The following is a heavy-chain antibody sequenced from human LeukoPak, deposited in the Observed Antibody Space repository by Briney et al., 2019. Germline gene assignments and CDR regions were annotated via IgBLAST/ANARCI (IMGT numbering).Heavy chain of an antibody. J-gene: IGHJ4*02. V-gene: IGHV3-23*01. CDR1: GFTFSSYG. CDR2: ISNSGGNT. D-gene: IGHD6-19*01. Sequence: GGSLRLSCAASGFTFSSYGMNWVRQAPGKGLEWVSAISNSGGNTYYADSVKGRFTISRDNSKNTLYLQMNCLRAEDTAVYYCAKEGGWYYFDYWGQGTLVTVSS. CDR3: AKEGGWYYFDY.